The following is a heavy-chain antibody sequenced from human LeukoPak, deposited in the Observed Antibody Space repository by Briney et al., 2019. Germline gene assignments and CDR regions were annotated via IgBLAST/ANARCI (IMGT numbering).Heavy chain of an antibody. D-gene: IGHD4-17*01. Sequence: GGFLRLSCAASEFYVGSNYMTWVRQAPGKGLEWVSSISSSSSYIYYADSVKGRFTISRDNANNSLYLQMNSLRAEDAAVYYCARNRNDYGDYVYDYWGQGTLVTVSS. CDR1: EFYVGSNY. J-gene: IGHJ4*02. V-gene: IGHV3-21*01. CDR3: ARNRNDYGDYVYDY. CDR2: ISSSSSYI.